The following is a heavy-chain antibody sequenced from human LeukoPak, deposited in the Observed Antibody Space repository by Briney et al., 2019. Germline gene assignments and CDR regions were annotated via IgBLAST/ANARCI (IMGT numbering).Heavy chain of an antibody. D-gene: IGHD2-15*01. CDR3: ARDLSATARAYDY. V-gene: IGHV3-21*01. J-gene: IGHJ4*02. CDR1: GFILSDYN. Sequence: GGSLRLSCAASGFILSDYNMNWVRQAPGKGLEWVSFISISGTYITYADSVKGRFIISRDNAKNSLYLQMNSLRAEDTAVYYCARDLSATARAYDYWGQGTLVTVSS. CDR2: ISISGTYI.